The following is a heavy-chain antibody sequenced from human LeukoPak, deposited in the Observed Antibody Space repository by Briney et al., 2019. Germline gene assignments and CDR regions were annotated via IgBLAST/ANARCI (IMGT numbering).Heavy chain of an antibody. CDR1: AFTFSRYW. Sequence: GGSLRLSCAASAFTFSRYWTTWVRQAPGKGLEWVSAISGSGGSTYYADSVKGRFTISRDNSKNTLYLQMNSLRAEDTAVYYCAKDYYGSGSYGPYYYYMDVWGKGTTVTVSS. J-gene: IGHJ6*03. D-gene: IGHD3-10*01. V-gene: IGHV3-23*01. CDR3: AKDYYGSGSYGPYYYYMDV. CDR2: ISGSGGST.